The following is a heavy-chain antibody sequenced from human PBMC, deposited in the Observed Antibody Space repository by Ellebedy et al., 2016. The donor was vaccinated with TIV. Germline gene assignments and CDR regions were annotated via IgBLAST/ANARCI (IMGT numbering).Heavy chain of an antibody. CDR3: ARGSMVRGLAG. CDR1: IVSFSGYY. J-gene: IGHJ4*02. CDR2: INHRGVT. Sequence: SETLSLXXEIDIVSFSGYYWAWVRQPPGKGLEWIGDINHRGVTKSISSLKSRVTISLDTSKKQFSLNITSMTAADTALYYCARGSMVRGLAGWGQGTLVTVSS. V-gene: IGHV4-34*01. D-gene: IGHD3-10*01.